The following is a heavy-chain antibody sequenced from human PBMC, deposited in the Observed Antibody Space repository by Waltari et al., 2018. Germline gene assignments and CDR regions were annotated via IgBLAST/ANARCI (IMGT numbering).Heavy chain of an antibody. J-gene: IGHJ3*02. CDR1: GFTFRSYG. D-gene: IGHD1-26*01. CDR3: AKTVSGSYYFDAFDI. CDR2: ISYDGSNK. Sequence: QVQLVESGGGVVQPGRSLRLSCAASGFTFRSYGMHWVRQAPGKGLEWVAVISYDGSNKYYADSVKGRFTISRDNSKNTLYLQMNSLRAEDTAVYYCAKTVSGSYYFDAFDIWGQGTMVTVSS. V-gene: IGHV3-30*18.